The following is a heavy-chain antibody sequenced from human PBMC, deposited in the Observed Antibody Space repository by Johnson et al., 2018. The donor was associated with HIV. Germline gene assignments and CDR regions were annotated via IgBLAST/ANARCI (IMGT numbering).Heavy chain of an antibody. Sequence: VHLVESGGGLVQPGGSLRVSCAASGFKYAASGLAFSNYAVKWVSVIYSGGSTYYADSVKGRFTISRDNSKNTLYLQMHSLRAEDTAVYYCEKLWFPLDAFDIWGQGTMVTVSS. CDR3: EKLWFPLDAFDI. V-gene: IGHV3-66*01. D-gene: IGHD5-18*01. CDR2: IYSGGST. CDR1: GFKYA. J-gene: IGHJ3*02.